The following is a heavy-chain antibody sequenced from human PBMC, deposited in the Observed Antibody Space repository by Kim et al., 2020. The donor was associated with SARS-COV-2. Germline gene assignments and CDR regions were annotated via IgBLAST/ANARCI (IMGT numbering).Heavy chain of an antibody. J-gene: IGHJ4*02. Sequence: LNSRVTISVDTSKNQFSLKLSSVTAADTAVYYCARDSPYSAVVTPSFDYWGQGTLVTVSS. V-gene: IGHV4-34*01. D-gene: IGHD2-21*02. CDR3: ARDSPYSAVVTPSFDY.